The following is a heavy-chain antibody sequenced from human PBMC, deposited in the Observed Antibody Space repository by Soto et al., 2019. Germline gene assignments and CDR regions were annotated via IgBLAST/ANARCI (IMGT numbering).Heavy chain of an antibody. J-gene: IGHJ4*02. Sequence: GGSLRLSCAASGFTFSSYAMSWVRQAPGKGLEWVSAISGSGGSTYYADSVKGRFTISRDNSKNTLYLQMNSLRAEDTAVYYCAKDLDIVVVVAATGYFDYWGQGTLVTVSS. CDR2: ISGSGGST. CDR3: AKDLDIVVVVAATGYFDY. CDR1: GFTFSSYA. V-gene: IGHV3-23*01. D-gene: IGHD2-15*01.